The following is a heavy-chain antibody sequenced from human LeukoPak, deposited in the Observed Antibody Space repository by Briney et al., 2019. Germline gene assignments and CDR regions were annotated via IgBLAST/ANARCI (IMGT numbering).Heavy chain of an antibody. CDR3: ARDGPWKSDC. CDR1: DVSISSDTYY. V-gene: IGHV4-39*02. Sequence: SETLSLTCSVSDVSISSDTYYWGWIRQPPGKGLEWIGSICSGGNTCYNPSLKSRVTISADSTKNHFFLQLTSATDADTAVYFCARDGPWKSDCWGRGTLVTVSS. CDR2: ICSGGNT. D-gene: IGHD1-1*01. J-gene: IGHJ4*02.